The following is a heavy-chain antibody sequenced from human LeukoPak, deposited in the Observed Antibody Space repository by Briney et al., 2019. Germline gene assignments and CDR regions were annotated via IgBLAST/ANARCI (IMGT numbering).Heavy chain of an antibody. Sequence: ETLSLTCTVSGGSISSGGYYWSWIRQPPGKGLEWVSSISSSSSYIYYADSVKGRFTISRDNAKNSLYLQMNSLRAEDTAVYYCARDLGGYSSGWTDAFDIWGQGTMVTVSS. J-gene: IGHJ3*02. D-gene: IGHD6-19*01. V-gene: IGHV3-21*01. CDR2: ISSSSSYI. CDR1: GGSISSGGYY. CDR3: ARDLGGYSSGWTDAFDI.